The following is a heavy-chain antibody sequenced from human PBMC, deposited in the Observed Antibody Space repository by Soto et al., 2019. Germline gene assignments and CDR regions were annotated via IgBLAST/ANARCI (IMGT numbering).Heavy chain of an antibody. J-gene: IGHJ5*02. D-gene: IGHD6-13*01. Sequence: ASVKVSCNASGYTFTSYYMHLVRQAPEQGLEWMGIISPSGGSTSYAQKFQGRVTMTRDTSTSTVYMELSSLRSEDTAVYYCARGVKGYSSPPKKKPNWFDPWGQGTLVTVSS. CDR1: GYTFTSYY. CDR3: ARGVKGYSSPPKKKPNWFDP. V-gene: IGHV1-46*01. CDR2: ISPSGGST.